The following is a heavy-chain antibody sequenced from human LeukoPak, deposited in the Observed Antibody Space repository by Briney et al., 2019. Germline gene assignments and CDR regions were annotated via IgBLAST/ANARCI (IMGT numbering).Heavy chain of an antibody. CDR1: GGTFSSYA. Sequence: GASVKVSCKASGGTFSSYAISWVRQAPGQGLEWMGGIIPIFGTANYAQKFQGRVTITADKSTSTAYMELSSLRSEDTAVYYCARVVYYYGSGPRTDKGGFDPWGQGTLVTVSS. V-gene: IGHV1-69*06. J-gene: IGHJ5*02. CDR2: IIPIFGTA. D-gene: IGHD3-10*01. CDR3: ARVVYYYGSGPRTDKGGFDP.